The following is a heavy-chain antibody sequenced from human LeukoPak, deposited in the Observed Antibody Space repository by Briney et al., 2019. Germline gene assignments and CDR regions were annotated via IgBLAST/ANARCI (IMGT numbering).Heavy chain of an antibody. D-gene: IGHD3-10*01. V-gene: IGHV4-4*02. CDR2: IYHSGST. CDR1: GGSISSSNW. Sequence: SGTLSLTCAVSGGSISSSNWWSWVRPPPGQGLEWIGEIYHSGSTNYNPSLKSRVTISVDTSKNQFSLKLSSVTAADTAVYYCARGGVNYYGSGTNYYYYYMDVWGKGTTVTVSS. CDR3: ARGGVNYYGSGTNYYYYYMDV. J-gene: IGHJ6*03.